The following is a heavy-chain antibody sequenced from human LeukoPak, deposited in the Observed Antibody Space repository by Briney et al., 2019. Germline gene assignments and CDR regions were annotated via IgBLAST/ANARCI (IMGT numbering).Heavy chain of an antibody. CDR1: EFTFSSYS. CDR2: ISSSGSHI. J-gene: IGHJ4*02. V-gene: IGHV3-21*04. D-gene: IGHD3-10*01. CDR3: AKDTHYYGWGFDY. Sequence: PGGSLRLSCAASEFTFSSYSMNWVRQAPGKGLEWVSSISSSGSHIYYADSARGRFTISRDNSKNSLYLQMNSLRTEDTALYYCAKDTHYYGWGFDYWGQGTLVTVSS.